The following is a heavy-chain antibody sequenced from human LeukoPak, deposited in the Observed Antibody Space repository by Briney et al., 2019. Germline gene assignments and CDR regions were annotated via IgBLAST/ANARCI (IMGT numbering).Heavy chain of an antibody. CDR1: GFTFSSYW. CDR3: ARDAYYGSGSPQNY. CDR2: IKQDGSEK. V-gene: IGHV3-7*01. J-gene: IGHJ4*02. D-gene: IGHD3-10*01. Sequence: PGGSLRLSCAASGFTFSSYWMSWVRQAPGKGLEWVANIKQDGSEKHYVDSVKDRFTISRDNTKNSLYLQMNSLRAEDTAVYYCARDAYYGSGSPQNYWGQGTLVTVSS.